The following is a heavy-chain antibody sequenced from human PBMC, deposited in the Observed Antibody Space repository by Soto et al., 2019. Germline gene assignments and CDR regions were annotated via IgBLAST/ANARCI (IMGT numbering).Heavy chain of an antibody. Sequence: SDTLSLTYPVSGASISGFYWSWIRTSAGKGLEWIGRIYATGTTDYNPSLKSRVMMSVDTSKKQFSLKLRSVTAADTAVYYCVRDGTKTLRDWFDPWGQGISVTVSS. V-gene: IGHV4-4*07. CDR2: IYATGTT. D-gene: IGHD1-1*01. J-gene: IGHJ5*02. CDR3: VRDGTKTLRDWFDP. CDR1: GASISGFY.